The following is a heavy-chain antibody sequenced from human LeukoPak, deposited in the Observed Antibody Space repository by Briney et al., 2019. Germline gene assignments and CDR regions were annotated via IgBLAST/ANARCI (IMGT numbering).Heavy chain of an antibody. CDR2: INHSGST. CDR3: ARVLRPIYYYYYGMDV. Sequence: PSETLSLTCAVYGGSFSGYYWSWIRQPPGKGLEWIGEINHSGSTNYNPSLKSRVTISVDTSKNQFSLKLSSVTAADTAVYYCARVLRPIYYYYYGMDVWGQGTTVTVSS. J-gene: IGHJ6*02. V-gene: IGHV4-34*01. D-gene: IGHD3-16*01. CDR1: GGSFSGYY.